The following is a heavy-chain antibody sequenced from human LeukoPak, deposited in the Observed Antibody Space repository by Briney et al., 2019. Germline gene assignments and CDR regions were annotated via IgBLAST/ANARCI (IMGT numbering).Heavy chain of an antibody. J-gene: IGHJ3*02. CDR2: ISGSGGST. CDR1: GFTFSSYA. V-gene: IGHV3-23*01. D-gene: IGHD1-26*01. CDR3: ARGGSYLSAFDI. Sequence: GGSLRLSCAASGFTFSSYAMSWVRQAPGKGLEWVSAISGSGGSTYYADSVRGRFTISRDNSKNTLYLQMNSLRAEDTAVYYCARGGSYLSAFDIWGQGTMVTVSS.